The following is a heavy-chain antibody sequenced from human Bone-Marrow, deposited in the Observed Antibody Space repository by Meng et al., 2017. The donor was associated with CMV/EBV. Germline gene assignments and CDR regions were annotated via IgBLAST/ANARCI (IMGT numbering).Heavy chain of an antibody. CDR3: ATYVGITISFFDY. D-gene: IGHD3-3*01. V-gene: IGHV1-24*01. Sequence: ASVKVSCKVSGYTLTELSMHWVRQAPGKGLEWMGGFDPEDGETIYAQKFQGRVTMTEGTSTDTAYMELSSLRSEDTAVYYCATYVGITISFFDYWGQGTLVTVSS. J-gene: IGHJ4*02. CDR2: FDPEDGET. CDR1: GYTLTELS.